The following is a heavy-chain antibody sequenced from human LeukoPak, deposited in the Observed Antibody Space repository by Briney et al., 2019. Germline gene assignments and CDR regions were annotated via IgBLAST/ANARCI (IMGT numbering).Heavy chain of an antibody. D-gene: IGHD3-22*01. CDR1: GGSISSYY. V-gene: IGHV4-59*01. Sequence: SETLSLTCTVSGGSISSYYWSWIRQPPGKGLEWIGYIYSSGSTNCNPSLKSRVTISVDTSKNQFSLKLSSVTAADTAVYYCARDPSGYYDSSGYLWGQGTLVTVSS. J-gene: IGHJ5*02. CDR2: IYSSGST. CDR3: ARDPSGYYDSSGYL.